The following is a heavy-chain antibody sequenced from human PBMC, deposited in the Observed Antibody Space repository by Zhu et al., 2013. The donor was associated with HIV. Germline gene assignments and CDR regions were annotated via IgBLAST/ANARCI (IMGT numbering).Heavy chain of an antibody. D-gene: IGHD1-26*01. J-gene: IGHJ4*02. CDR1: GYTFTTYD. Sequence: QVQLVQSGAEVKKPGASVKVSCTASGYTFTTYDIHWVRQATGQGLEWMGWTTPNSDNTGYAQKFQGRVTITWNTSISTAYMELSRLRSDDTAVYYCARVTFRWELTFDYWGQGTLVTVSS. V-gene: IGHV1-8*03. CDR3: ARVTFRWELTFDY. CDR2: TTPNSDNT.